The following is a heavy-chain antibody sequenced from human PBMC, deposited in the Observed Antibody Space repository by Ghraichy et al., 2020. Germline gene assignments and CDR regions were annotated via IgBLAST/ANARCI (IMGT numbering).Heavy chain of an antibody. CDR1: GFTFSSYG. Sequence: GGSLRLSCAVSGFTFSSYGMHWVRQAPGKGLEWVAVIWYDGSNKYYADSVKGRFTISRDNSKNTLYLQMNSLRAEDTAVYYCARSELEYWYFDLWGRGTLVTVSS. CDR2: IWYDGSNK. CDR3: ARSELEYWYFDL. D-gene: IGHD1-1*01. V-gene: IGHV3-33*01. J-gene: IGHJ2*01.